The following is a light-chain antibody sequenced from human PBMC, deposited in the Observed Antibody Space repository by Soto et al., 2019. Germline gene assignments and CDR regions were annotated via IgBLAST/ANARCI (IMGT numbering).Light chain of an antibody. CDR2: DAS. V-gene: IGKV1-5*01. CDR1: QSISSW. CDR3: QQHNSFSIT. J-gene: IGKJ5*01. Sequence: DIQLTQSPSTLSASVVDRVTITCRASQSISSWLAWYQQTPGKAPKLLIYDASSLKTGVPSRFSGSGSGTEFTLTIGSLKPDDFATYYCQQHNSFSITFGQGTRLEIK.